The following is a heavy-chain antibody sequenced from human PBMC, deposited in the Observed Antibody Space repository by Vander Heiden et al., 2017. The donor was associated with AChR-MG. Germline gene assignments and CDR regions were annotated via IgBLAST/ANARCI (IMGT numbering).Heavy chain of an antibody. CDR2: IYHSGST. V-gene: IGHV4-38-2*01. CDR3: ASLTIFGVATDY. CDR1: GSSISSGYY. J-gene: IGHJ4*02. Sequence: QVQLQESGPGLVKPSETLSLTCAVSGSSISSGYYWGWIRQPPGKGLEWIGSIYHSGSTYYNPSLKSRVTISVDTSKNQFSLKLSSVTAADTAVYYCASLTIFGVATDYWGQGTLVTVSS. D-gene: IGHD3-3*01.